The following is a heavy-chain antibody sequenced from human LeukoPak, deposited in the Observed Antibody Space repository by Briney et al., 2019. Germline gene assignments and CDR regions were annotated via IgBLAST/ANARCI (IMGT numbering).Heavy chain of an antibody. CDR3: ARGPSYRPPMLGYCSSTSCCSYYYYYGMDV. V-gene: IGHV1-18*01. D-gene: IGHD2-2*01. Sequence: ASVKVSCKASGYTFTSYGISWVRQAPGQGLEWMGWISAYNGNTNYAQKLQSRVTMTTDTSTSTAYMELRSLRSDDTAVYYCARGPSYRPPMLGYCSSTSCCSYYYYYGMDVWGQGTTVTVSS. J-gene: IGHJ6*02. CDR1: GYTFTSYG. CDR2: ISAYNGNT.